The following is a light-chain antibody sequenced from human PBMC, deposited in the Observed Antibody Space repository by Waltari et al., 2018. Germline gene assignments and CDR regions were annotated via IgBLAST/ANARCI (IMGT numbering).Light chain of an antibody. CDR1: ESVSTN. CDR3: QQYNNWPPA. V-gene: IGKV3-15*01. Sequence: ETVMTQSPPTLSVSPGETAALSCRASESVSTNLAWYQQKPGQAPRVIISDASTRAPGVPARFSGSGSGTEFTLTISSLQSEDFAVYYCQQYNNWPPAFGQGTKVDFK. J-gene: IGKJ1*01. CDR2: DAS.